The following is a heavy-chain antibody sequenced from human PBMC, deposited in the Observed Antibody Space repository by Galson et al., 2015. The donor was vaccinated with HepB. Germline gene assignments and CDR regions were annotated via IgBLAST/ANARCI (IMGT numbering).Heavy chain of an antibody. CDR1: GGSISSSSYY. V-gene: IGHV4-39*01. D-gene: IGHD3-9*01. J-gene: IGHJ4*02. CDR2: IYYSGST. CDR3: ARLSTGYPYYFDY. Sequence: LSLTCTVSGGSISSSSYYWGWIRQPPGKGLEWIGSIYYSGSTYYNPSLKSRVTISVDTSKNQFSLKLSSVTAADTAVYYCARLSTGYPYYFDYWGQGTLVTVSS.